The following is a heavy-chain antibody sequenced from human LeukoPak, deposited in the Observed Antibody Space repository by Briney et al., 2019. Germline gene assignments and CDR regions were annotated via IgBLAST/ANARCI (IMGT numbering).Heavy chain of an antibody. Sequence: GGSLRLSCAASGFILSTYHMNWVGQAPGKGLEWISFISSDSGTIYYADSVKGRFTISRDNAENSLYLQMNSLRDEDTAVYYCARRDPFDYWGQGTMVTVSS. CDR1: GFILSTYH. CDR2: ISSDSGTI. J-gene: IGHJ4*02. V-gene: IGHV3-48*02. CDR3: ARRDPFDY.